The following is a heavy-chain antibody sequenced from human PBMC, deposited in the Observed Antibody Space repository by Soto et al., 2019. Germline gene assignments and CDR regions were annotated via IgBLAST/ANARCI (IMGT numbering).Heavy chain of an antibody. J-gene: IGHJ4*02. CDR2: ISASGGDT. D-gene: IGHD6-6*01. CDR1: GFTLRSYA. CDR3: AKETYSGSCLSAVSYCFDS. Sequence: GGSLRLSCAASGFTLRSYAMGWVRQAPGKGLEWVSGISASGGDTYYADSVKGRFTISRDISKNTLYLQMGSLRAEDTAVYYCAKETYSGSCLSAVSYCFDSWGQGTLVTVSS. V-gene: IGHV3-23*01.